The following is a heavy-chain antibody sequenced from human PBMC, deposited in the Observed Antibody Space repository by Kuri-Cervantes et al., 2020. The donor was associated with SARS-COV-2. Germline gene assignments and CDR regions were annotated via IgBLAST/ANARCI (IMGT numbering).Heavy chain of an antibody. Sequence: GESLKISCAASGFTFSSYGMHWVRQAPGKGLEWVAFIRYGGSNKYYADSVKGRFTISRDNSKNTLYLQMNSLRAEDTAVYYCAKDLLGGLHPFDYWGQGTLVTVSS. J-gene: IGHJ4*02. V-gene: IGHV3-30*02. CDR3: AKDLLGGLHPFDY. CDR1: GFTFSSYG. CDR2: IRYGGSNK. D-gene: IGHD4-11*01.